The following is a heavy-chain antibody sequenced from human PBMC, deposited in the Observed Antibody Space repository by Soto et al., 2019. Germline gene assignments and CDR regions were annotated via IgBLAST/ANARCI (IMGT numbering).Heavy chain of an antibody. J-gene: IGHJ4*02. D-gene: IGHD2-15*01. CDR2: IYWDDDK. Sequence: QITLKESGPTLAKPTQTLTLTCTFSGFSLSSSGVGVGWIRQPPGKALEWLTFIYWDDDKRYSPSLKSRLTITKDTPKNQVVPTLTNMDPVDTATYYCARLVVAGITYYFESWGQGTLLTVSS. CDR3: ARLVVAGITYYFES. CDR1: GFSLSSSGVG. V-gene: IGHV2-5*02.